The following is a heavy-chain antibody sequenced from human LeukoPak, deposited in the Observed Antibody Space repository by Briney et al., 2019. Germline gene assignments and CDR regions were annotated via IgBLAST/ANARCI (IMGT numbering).Heavy chain of an antibody. V-gene: IGHV4-39*01. CDR3: ARHGHSDY. J-gene: IGHJ4*02. CDR1: GGSISSSSYY. Sequence: SETLSLTCTVSGGSISSSSYYWGWIRQPPGKGLEWIGSIYYSGSTYYNPSLKSRVTISVDTSKNQFSLKLSSVTAADTAVYYCARHGHSDYWGQGTLVTVSS. CDR2: IYYSGST.